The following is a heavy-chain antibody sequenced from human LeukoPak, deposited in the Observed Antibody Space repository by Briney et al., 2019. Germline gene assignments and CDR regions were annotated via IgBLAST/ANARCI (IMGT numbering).Heavy chain of an antibody. D-gene: IGHD4-17*01. Sequence: GASVKVSCKASGGTFSSYAISWVRQAPGQGLEWMGGIIPIFGTANYAQKFQGRVTITADKSTSTAYMELSSLRSEDTAVYYCAREGVTTVTTSPYYYYYMDVWGKGTTVTVSS. CDR3: AREGVTTVTTSPYYYYYMDV. CDR1: GGTFSSYA. CDR2: IIPIFGTA. V-gene: IGHV1-69*06. J-gene: IGHJ6*03.